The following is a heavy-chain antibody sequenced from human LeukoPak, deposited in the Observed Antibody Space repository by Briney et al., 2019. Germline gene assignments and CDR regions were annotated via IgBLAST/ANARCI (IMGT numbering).Heavy chain of an antibody. CDR2: ISYDGSNK. CDR1: EFTFSSYA. CDR3: ARQYYYDSSGYPPPFDY. D-gene: IGHD3-22*01. Sequence: GRSLRLSCAASEFTFSSYAMHWVRQAPGKGLEWVAVISYDGSNKYYADSVKGRFTISRDNSKNTLYLQMNSLRAEDTAVYYCARQYYYDSSGYPPPFDYWGQGTLVTVSS. V-gene: IGHV3-30-3*01. J-gene: IGHJ4*02.